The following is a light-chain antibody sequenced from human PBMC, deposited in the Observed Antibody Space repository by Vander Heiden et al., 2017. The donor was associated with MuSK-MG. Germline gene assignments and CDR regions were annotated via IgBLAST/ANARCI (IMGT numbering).Light chain of an antibody. V-gene: IGKV3-11*01. CDR2: DAS. J-gene: IGKJ1*01. CDR1: QSVSSY. Sequence: EIVLTQSPATLSLSPGERATLSCRASQSVSSYLAWYQQKPGQAPRLLIFDASNRATGIPARFSGSGSGTDFTLTISSLEPEDFAVYYCQRRGNWPQTFGQGTKVEIK. CDR3: QRRGNWPQT.